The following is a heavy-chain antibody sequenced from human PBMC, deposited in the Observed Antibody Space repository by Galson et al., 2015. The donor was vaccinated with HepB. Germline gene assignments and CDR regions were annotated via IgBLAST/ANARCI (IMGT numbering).Heavy chain of an antibody. D-gene: IGHD6-6*01. J-gene: IGHJ4*02. CDR2: ISYDGSNK. CDR3: ARFEYSSSSFDY. Sequence: SLRLSCAASGFTFSSYAMHWVRQAPGKGLEWVAVISYDGSNKYYADSVKGRFTISRDNSKNTLYLQMNSLRAEDTAVYYCARFEYSSSSFDYWGQGTLVTVSS. V-gene: IGHV3-30-3*01. CDR1: GFTFSSYA.